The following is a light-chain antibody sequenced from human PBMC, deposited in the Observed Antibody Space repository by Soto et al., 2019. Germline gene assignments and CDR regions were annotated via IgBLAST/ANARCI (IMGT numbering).Light chain of an antibody. CDR1: QSVSSN. Sequence: EIVMTQSPATLSVSPGERATLSCRASQSVSSNLAWYQQKPGQAPRLLIYGASTRATGIPARFSGSKSGTEFTLTINSLQSEYFAVYYCQQYNNWPPYTFGQGNKLEIK. CDR3: QQYNNWPPYT. CDR2: GAS. V-gene: IGKV3-15*01. J-gene: IGKJ2*01.